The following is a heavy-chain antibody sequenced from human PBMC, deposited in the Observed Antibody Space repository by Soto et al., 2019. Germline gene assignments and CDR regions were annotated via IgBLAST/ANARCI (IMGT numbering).Heavy chain of an antibody. CDR2: INPDGGRT. CDR3: ARENVPHGGSSNVADY. D-gene: IGHD2-15*01. CDR1: GYTFTSYY. J-gene: IGHJ4*02. V-gene: IGHV1-46*01. Sequence: VASVKVSCKASGYTFTSYYMQWVRQAPGQGPEWMGIINPDGGRTSYAPKFQGRVTMTRDMSTSTHYMELSSLRSDDTAVYYCARENVPHGGSSNVADYWGQGTQVTVSS.